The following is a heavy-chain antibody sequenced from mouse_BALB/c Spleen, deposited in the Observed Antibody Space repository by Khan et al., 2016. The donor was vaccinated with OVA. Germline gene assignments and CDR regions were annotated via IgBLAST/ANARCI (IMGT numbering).Heavy chain of an antibody. Sequence: EVQLVESGGALVKPGGSLKLSCAAAGFTFSSFGMSWVRQIPDKRLEWVATISSGGSYPYYPDSVKGRFTISRDNAKNTLYLQMTSLRSEDTARYDCASQNDHAPMDYWGQGTSVTVSS. D-gene: IGHD2-4*01. CDR2: ISSGGSYP. CDR3: ASQNDHAPMDY. J-gene: IGHJ4*01. V-gene: IGHV5-6*01. CDR1: GFTFSSFG.